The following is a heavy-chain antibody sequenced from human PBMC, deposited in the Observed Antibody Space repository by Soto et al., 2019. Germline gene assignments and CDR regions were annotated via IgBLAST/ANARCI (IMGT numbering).Heavy chain of an antibody. CDR2: ISYDGSNE. D-gene: IGHD1-1*01. V-gene: IGHV3-30-3*01. Sequence: QVQLVESGGGVVQPARSLRLSCAASGFTFSSHAMNWVRQAPGKGLEWVAGISYDGSNEYNSEFVMGRFTTSRDNSKNTRSLQMSSLRAEDTAMYFCARGTTTSSFSGMDVWGQGTTVTVS. CDR3: ARGTTTSSFSGMDV. CDR1: GFTFSSHA. J-gene: IGHJ6*02.